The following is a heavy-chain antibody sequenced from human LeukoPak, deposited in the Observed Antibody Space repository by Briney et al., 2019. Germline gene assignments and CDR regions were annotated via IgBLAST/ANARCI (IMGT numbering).Heavy chain of an antibody. J-gene: IGHJ4*02. Sequence: SETLSLTCTVSGGSISSSTYYWGWIRQPPGKGLEWIGNIYCSGSTYYNPSLKRRVTISVDTSKNQFSLKLSSVTAADTAVYYCASLSLWGQGTPVTVSS. CDR1: GGSISSSTYY. CDR3: ASLSL. CDR2: IYCSGST. V-gene: IGHV4-39*01.